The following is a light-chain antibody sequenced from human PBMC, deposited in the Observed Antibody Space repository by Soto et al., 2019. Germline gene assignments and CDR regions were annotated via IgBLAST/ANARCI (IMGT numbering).Light chain of an antibody. V-gene: IGLV2-8*01. CDR2: EVT. J-gene: IGLJ3*02. CDR1: SSDVGGYNY. Sequence: QSVLTQPPSASGSTGQSVTISCTGTSSDVGGYNYVSWYQQHPGKAPKLMIYEVTKRPSGVPDRFSGSKSGNTASLTVSGLLAEDEADYYCSSHAGIINVVFGGGTKLTVL. CDR3: SSHAGIINVV.